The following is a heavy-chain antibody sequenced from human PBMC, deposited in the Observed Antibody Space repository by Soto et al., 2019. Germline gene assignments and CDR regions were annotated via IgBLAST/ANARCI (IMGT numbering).Heavy chain of an antibody. CDR3: ATSRISIAVAGEAASDISS. V-gene: IGHV1-2*04. D-gene: IGHD6-19*01. J-gene: IGHJ5*01. CDR1: GNIFTGFY. CDR2: INPNSGDT. Sequence: ASVKSSGKASGNIFTGFYMHLVLQAPGQRLEWMGWINPNSGDTNYTQKFQGWVTMTRDTSISTAYMELSRLRSDDTAVYYCATSRISIAVAGEAASDISSWSQEALVTISA.